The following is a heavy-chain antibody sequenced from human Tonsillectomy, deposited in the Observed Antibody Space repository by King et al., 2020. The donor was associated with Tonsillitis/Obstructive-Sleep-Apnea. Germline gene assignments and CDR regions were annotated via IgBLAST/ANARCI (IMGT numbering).Heavy chain of an antibody. D-gene: IGHD5-12*01. CDR3: ARGDIVGAAPDY. Sequence: VQLVESGGGVAQPGRSLRLSCAASGFTFSTYAMHWVRQAPGKGLEWVATITYDGSNKFFSDSVKGRFTISRDNSKNTLYLQMNSLRHDDTAVYTCARGDIVGAAPDYWGQGTLVTVSS. CDR1: GFTFSTYA. V-gene: IGHV3-30*04. J-gene: IGHJ4*02. CDR2: ITYDGSNK.